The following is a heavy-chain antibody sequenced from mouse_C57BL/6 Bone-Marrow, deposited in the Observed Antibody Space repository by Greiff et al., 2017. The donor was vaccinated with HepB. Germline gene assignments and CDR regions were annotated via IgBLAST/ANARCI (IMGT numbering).Heavy chain of an antibody. J-gene: IGHJ2*01. CDR2: IYPRDGST. V-gene: IGHV1-85*01. D-gene: IGHD1-1*01. Sequence: QVQLKQSGPELVKPGASVKLSCKASGYTFTSYDINWVKQRPGQGLEWIGWIYPRDGSTKYNEKFKGKATLTVDTSSSTAYMELHSLTSEDSAVYFCARLYGSREGNYFDYWGQGTTLTVSS. CDR3: ARLYGSREGNYFDY. CDR1: GYTFTSYD.